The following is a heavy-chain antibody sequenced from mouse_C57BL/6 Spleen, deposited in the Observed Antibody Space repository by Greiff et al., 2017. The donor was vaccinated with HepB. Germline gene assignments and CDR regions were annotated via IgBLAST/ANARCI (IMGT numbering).Heavy chain of an antibody. CDR1: GYAFTNYL. V-gene: IGHV1-54*01. D-gene: IGHD2-4*01. J-gene: IGHJ4*01. Sequence: VKLMESGAELVRPGTSVKVSCKASGYAFTNYLIEWVKQRPGQGLEWIGVINPGSGGTNYNEKFKGKATLTADKSSSTAYMQLSSLTSEDSAVYFCARFDYDEGYYYAMDYWGQGTSVTVSS. CDR3: ARFDYDEGYYYAMDY. CDR2: INPGSGGT.